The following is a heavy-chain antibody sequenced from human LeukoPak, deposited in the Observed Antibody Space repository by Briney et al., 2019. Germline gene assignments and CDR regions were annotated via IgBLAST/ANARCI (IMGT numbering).Heavy chain of an antibody. J-gene: IGHJ4*02. V-gene: IGHV3-21*01. CDR2: ISSSSSYI. CDR3: AKKIDNQLQYPDY. D-gene: IGHD3-9*01. Sequence: PGGSLRLSCAASGFTFSSYSMNWVRQAPGKGLEWVSSISSSSSYIYYADSVKGRFTISRDNAKNPLYLQMNSLRAEDKAVYYCAKKIDNQLQYPDYWGQGPLVTVSS. CDR1: GFTFSSYS.